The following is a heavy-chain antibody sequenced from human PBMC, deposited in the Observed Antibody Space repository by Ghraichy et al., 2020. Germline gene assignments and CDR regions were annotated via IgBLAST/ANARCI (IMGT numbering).Heavy chain of an antibody. D-gene: IGHD2-21*01. V-gene: IGHV4-39*01. CDR2: IHHTGST. J-gene: IGHJ2*01. CDR1: GGSIRSSNFY. Sequence: SETRSLTCTVSGGSIRSSNFYWGWIRQPPGKGPEWLGSIHHTGSTYHNPSLESRLTISVDTSKNLFSLKLTSVTAADTAVYFCAGSFAVIRYFDLWGRGTLVTVSS. CDR3: AGSFAVIRYFDL.